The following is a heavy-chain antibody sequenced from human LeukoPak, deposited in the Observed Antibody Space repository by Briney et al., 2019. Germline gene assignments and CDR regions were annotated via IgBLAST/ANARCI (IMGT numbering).Heavy chain of an antibody. J-gene: IGHJ3*02. D-gene: IGHD2-2*01. CDR2: INPNSGGT. CDR3: ARDLEAYCSSTSCYGTFDI. Sequence: ASVKVSCKASGYTFTGYYMHWVRQAPGQGLEWMGWINPNSGGTNYAQKFQGRVTMTRGTSISTAYMELSRLRSDDTAVYYCARDLEAYCSSTSCYGTFDIWGQGTMVTVSS. CDR1: GYTFTGYY. V-gene: IGHV1-2*02.